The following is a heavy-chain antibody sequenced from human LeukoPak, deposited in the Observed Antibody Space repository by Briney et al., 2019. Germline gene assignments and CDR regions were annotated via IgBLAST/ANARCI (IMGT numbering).Heavy chain of an antibody. CDR2: ISYDGSNK. J-gene: IGHJ4*02. D-gene: IGHD3-10*01. Sequence: GGSLRLSCAASGVTFSSYAMSWVRQAPGKGLECVAVISYDGSNKYYADSVKGRFTISRDNSKNTLYLQMNSLRAEDTAVYYCAKSHGLWFGELSYFDYWGQGTLVTVSS. V-gene: IGHV3-30*18. CDR1: GVTFSSYA. CDR3: AKSHGLWFGELSYFDY.